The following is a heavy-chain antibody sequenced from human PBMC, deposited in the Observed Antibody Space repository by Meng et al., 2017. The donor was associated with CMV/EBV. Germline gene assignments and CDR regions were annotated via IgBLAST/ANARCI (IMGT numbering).Heavy chain of an antibody. CDR2: IYYSGST. CDR1: GGSISSSSYY. J-gene: IGHJ6*02. D-gene: IGHD3-22*01. Sequence: SETLSLTCTVSGGSISSSSYYWGWIRQPPGKGLEWIGSIYYSGSTYYNPFLKSRVTISVDRSKNQFSLNLSSVTAADTAVYYRARGNSYDSSGYYYGGMDVWGQGTTVTVSS. CDR3: ARGNSYDSSGYYYGGMDV. V-gene: IGHV4-39*07.